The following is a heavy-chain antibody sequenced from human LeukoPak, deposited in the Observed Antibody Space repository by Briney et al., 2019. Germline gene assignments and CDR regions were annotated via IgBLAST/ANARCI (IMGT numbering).Heavy chain of an antibody. Sequence: GGSLRLSCAASGFTFSSYSMNWVSQAPGKGVEWVSSISSSSRYIYYADSVKGRFNISRYNAKNSLYLQMNSLRAEDTAVYYCAREAEGGGAFDIWGQGTMVTVSS. D-gene: IGHD3-16*01. CDR2: ISSSSRYI. CDR3: AREAEGGGAFDI. CDR1: GFTFSSYS. J-gene: IGHJ3*02. V-gene: IGHV3-21*01.